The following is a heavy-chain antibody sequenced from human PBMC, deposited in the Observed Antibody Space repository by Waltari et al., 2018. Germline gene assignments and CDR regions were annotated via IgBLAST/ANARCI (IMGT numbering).Heavy chain of an antibody. CDR1: GLTFSNYV. D-gene: IGHD2-15*01. CDR2: MRAGGDVT. V-gene: IGHV3-23*01. Sequence: EVQLLESGGGLVQPGGSLRLSCVASGLTFSNYVMNWVRQAPGKGLDLVSAMRAGGDVTYYADPVKGRFTISTDNSKNTLYLQMNSLRAEDTAVYYCAKGPYCSGGNCYQPYFDYWGQGTLVTVSS. J-gene: IGHJ4*02. CDR3: AKGPYCSGGNCYQPYFDY.